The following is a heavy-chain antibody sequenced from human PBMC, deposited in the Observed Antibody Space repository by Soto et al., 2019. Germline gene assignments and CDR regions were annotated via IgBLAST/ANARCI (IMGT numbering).Heavy chain of an antibody. D-gene: IGHD6-6*01. V-gene: IGHV1-18*01. CDR2: ISAYKGNT. CDR1: GFTFSNYG. J-gene: IGHJ4*02. Sequence: GASVKVSCKASGFTFSNYGITWVRRAPGQGFEWMGWISAYKGNTNYAQNLQGRVTMTTDTSTSTAYMELTSLRSDDTAVYYCASRSGQLPYYFDYWGQGTLVTVSS. CDR3: ASRSGQLPYYFDY.